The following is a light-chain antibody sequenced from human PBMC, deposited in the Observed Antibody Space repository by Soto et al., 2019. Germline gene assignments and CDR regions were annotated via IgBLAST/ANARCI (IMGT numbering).Light chain of an antibody. CDR3: SSYSDSRTYVV. CDR2: EVS. V-gene: IGLV2-23*02. CDR1: SSDVGNYNL. J-gene: IGLJ2*01. Sequence: QSALTQPASVSGSPGQSITISCTGTSSDVGNYNLVSWYQQHPGKAPKLIIYEVSKRPSGVSNRFSGSKSGNTASLTISGLQAEDEADYSCSSYSDSRTYVVFGGGTKVTVL.